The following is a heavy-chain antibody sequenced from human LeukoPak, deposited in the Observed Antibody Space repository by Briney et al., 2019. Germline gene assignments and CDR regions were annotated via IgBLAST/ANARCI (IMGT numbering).Heavy chain of an antibody. D-gene: IGHD6-13*01. Sequence: GGSLRLSCAASGFTFSSYGMSWVRQVPGKGLEWVSGINWNGGRTGYADSVKGRFTISRDNAKNSLYLQMNSLRAEDTALYYCARGPIAAADYYFDYWGQGTLVTVSS. J-gene: IGHJ4*02. CDR2: INWNGGRT. CDR1: GFTFSSYG. CDR3: ARGPIAAADYYFDY. V-gene: IGHV3-20*04.